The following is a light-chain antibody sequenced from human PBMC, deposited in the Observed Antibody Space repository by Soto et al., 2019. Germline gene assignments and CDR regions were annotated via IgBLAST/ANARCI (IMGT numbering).Light chain of an antibody. Sequence: VVTQSPATLSVVPGETATLSCMASQSVSSDLAWYQQRPGQAPRPLTYGASNRATGIPARFRGSESGTEFRLTISSLQSEDFATYYCQQYNTWHPKMAFGRGTKVEIK. V-gene: IGKV3-15*01. CDR2: GAS. CDR1: QSVSSD. J-gene: IGKJ1*01. CDR3: QQYNTWHPKMA.